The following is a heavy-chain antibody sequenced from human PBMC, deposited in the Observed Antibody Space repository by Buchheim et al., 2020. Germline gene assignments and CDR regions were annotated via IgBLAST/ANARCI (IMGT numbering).Heavy chain of an antibody. V-gene: IGHV3-23*01. CDR1: GFSFSNFA. D-gene: IGHD4-23*01. J-gene: IGHJ4*02. CDR3: AKAPEGFYGGTQNYFDT. CDR2: ISGSGTLT. Sequence: EVQLLESGGAVVQAGGSLRLACAASGFSFSNFARSWVRQAPGKGLEWVAGISGSGTLTFYADSVKGRFTISRDNSTNTLSLQMNSLRAEDTAVYYCAKAPEGFYGGTQNYFDTWGQG.